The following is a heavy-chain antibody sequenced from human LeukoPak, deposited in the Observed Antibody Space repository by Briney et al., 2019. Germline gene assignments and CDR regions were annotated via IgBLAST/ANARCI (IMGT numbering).Heavy chain of an antibody. CDR1: GFTFGSYM. D-gene: IGHD2-15*01. Sequence: GGSLRLSCAASGFTFGSYMMTWVRQAPGRGLEWVSTISSNGGSTYYADSVKGRFTISRDNSKNTLYLQMNSLRAEDTAVYYCAKSHSYSMFDYWGQGTLVTVSS. V-gene: IGHV3-23*01. CDR2: ISSNGGST. J-gene: IGHJ4*02. CDR3: AKSHSYSMFDY.